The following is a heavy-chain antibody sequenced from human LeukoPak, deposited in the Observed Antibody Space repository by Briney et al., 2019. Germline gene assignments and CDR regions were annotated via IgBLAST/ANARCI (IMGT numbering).Heavy chain of an antibody. CDR3: ARDSYFDWFNNAYYYYMDV. V-gene: IGHV4-34*01. CDR1: GGSFSGYY. D-gene: IGHD3-9*01. Sequence: SETLSLTCAVYGGSFSGYYWSWIRQPPGKGLEWIGEINHSGSTNYNPSLKSRVTISVDTSKNQFSLKLSSVTAADTAVYYCARDSYFDWFNNAYYYYMDVWGKGTTVTISS. CDR2: INHSGST. J-gene: IGHJ6*03.